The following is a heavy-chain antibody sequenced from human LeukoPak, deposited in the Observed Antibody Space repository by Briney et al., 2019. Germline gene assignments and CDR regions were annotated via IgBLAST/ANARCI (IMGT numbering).Heavy chain of an antibody. CDR1: GGSFSGYY. J-gene: IGHJ4*02. Sequence: KPSETLSLTCAVYGGSFSGYYWSWIRQPPGKGLEWIGSIYYSGSTYYNPSLKSRVTISVDTSKNQFSLKLSSVTAADTAVYYCARDRAITIFGVVIIYYFDYWGQGTLVTVSS. V-gene: IGHV4-34*01. D-gene: IGHD3-3*01. CDR2: IYYSGST. CDR3: ARDRAITIFGVVIIYYFDY.